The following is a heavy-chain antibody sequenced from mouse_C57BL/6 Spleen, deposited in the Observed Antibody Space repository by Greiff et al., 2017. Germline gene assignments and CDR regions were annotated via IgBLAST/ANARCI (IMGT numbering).Heavy chain of an antibody. D-gene: IGHD1-1*01. CDR2: IDPANGNT. V-gene: IGHV14-3*01. CDR1: GFNIKNTY. J-gene: IGHJ1*03. CDR3: ASPITTVVYWYFDV. Sequence: EVKLMESVAELVRPGASVKLSCTASGFNIKNTYMHWVKQRPEQGLEWIGRIDPANGNTKYAPKFQGKATITADTSSNTAYLQLSSLTSEDTAIYYCASPITTVVYWYFDVWGTGTTVTVSS.